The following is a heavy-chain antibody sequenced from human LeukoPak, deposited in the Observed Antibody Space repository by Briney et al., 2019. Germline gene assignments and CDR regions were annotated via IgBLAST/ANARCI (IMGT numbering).Heavy chain of an antibody. CDR1: GYTFTSYG. CDR2: ISAYNGNT. CDR3: ARDRNGYDFDY. J-gene: IGHJ4*02. Sequence: ASVKVSCKASGYTFTSYGISWVRQAPGQGLEWMGWISAYNGNTNYAQKLQGRVAVTTDTSTSTAYMELGSLRSDNTAVYYCARDRNGYDFDYWGQGTLVTVSS. V-gene: IGHV1-18*01. D-gene: IGHD5-12*01.